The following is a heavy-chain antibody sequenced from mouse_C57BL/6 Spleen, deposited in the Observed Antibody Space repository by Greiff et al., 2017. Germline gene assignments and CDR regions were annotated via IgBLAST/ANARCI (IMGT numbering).Heavy chain of an antibody. CDR3: ARDEYYYAMGD. CDR2: INPNNGGT. D-gene: IGHD5-1*01. Sequence: VQLQQSGPELVKPGASVKMSCKASGYTFTDYYMNWVKQSPGQSLEWIGDINPNNGGTSYNQKFKGKATLTVDKSSSTAYMELRSLTSEDSAVYYCARDEYYYAMGDWGQGTSVTVSS. CDR1: GYTFTDYY. J-gene: IGHJ4*01. V-gene: IGHV1-26*01.